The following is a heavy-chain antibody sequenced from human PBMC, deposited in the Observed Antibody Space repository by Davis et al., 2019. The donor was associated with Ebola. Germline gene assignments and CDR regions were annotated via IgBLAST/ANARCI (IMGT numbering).Heavy chain of an antibody. CDR1: GFPFSDYA. CDR2: LSITGLT. CDR3: ARDSLASYDILTGYYHNYYYYGMDV. Sequence: GESLKISCATSGFPFSDYAMTWVRQAPGKRLEWISDLSITGLTNYADDAKGRFTISRDNAKNALYLQRNSLRAEDTAVYYCARDSLASYDILTGYYHNYYYYGMDVGGQGTTVTVSS. J-gene: IGHJ6*02. V-gene: IGHV3-69-1*01. D-gene: IGHD3-9*01.